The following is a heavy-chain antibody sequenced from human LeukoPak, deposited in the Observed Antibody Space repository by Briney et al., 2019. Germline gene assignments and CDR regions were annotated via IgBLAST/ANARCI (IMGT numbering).Heavy chain of an antibody. J-gene: IGHJ4*02. D-gene: IGHD6-13*01. CDR2: IYYSGST. V-gene: IGHV4-59*01. CDR3: ARGPYSSSWSPALPFDY. Sequence: SETLSLTCTVSGGSISSDYWSWIRQPPGKGLEWIGYIYYSGSTNYNPSLKSRVTISVDTSKNQFSLKLSSVSTADTAVYYCARGPYSSSWSPALPFDYWGQGTLVTVSS. CDR1: GGSISSDY.